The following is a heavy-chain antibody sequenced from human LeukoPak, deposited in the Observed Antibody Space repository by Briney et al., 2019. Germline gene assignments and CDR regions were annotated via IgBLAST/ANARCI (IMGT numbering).Heavy chain of an antibody. V-gene: IGHV4-59*11. CDR2: ISHIGRT. CDR1: GDSFSSHN. Sequence: SETLSLTCAVSGDSFSSHNWTWIRQSPGTGLEWIGYISHIGRTNYNPSLKSRVTISIDTSKNQFSLKLRSVTAADTAVYYCARDLVTVTKGFDIWGQGTMVSVSS. CDR3: ARDLVTVTKGFDI. J-gene: IGHJ3*02. D-gene: IGHD4-17*01.